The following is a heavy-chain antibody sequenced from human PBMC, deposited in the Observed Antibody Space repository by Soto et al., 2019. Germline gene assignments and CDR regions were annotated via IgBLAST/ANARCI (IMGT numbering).Heavy chain of an antibody. V-gene: IGHV3-66*01. CDR3: ARVGPPSDAFDI. CDR1: GIIVSSNH. CDR2: IYTDGNT. J-gene: IGHJ3*02. Sequence: EVQLVESGGDLVQPGESLRLSCAASGIIVSSNHMTWVRQAPGKGLEWVSVIYTDGNTYYADSVKGRFAVSRDNSENMLYLQMKGLRAEDTAVYYCARVGPPSDAFDICGQGRMVTASS. D-gene: IGHD3-16*01.